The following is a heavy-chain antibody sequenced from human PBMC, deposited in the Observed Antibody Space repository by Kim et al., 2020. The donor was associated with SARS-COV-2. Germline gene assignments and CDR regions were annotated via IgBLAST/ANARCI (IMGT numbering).Heavy chain of an antibody. CDR3: GKDCWDDIVATIPRGMDV. Sequence: GGSLRLSCAASGFTFSSYAMSWVRQAPGKGLEWVSAISDSGGSTYYADSVKGRFTISRDNSKNTLYLQMNSLRAEDTAVDYCGKDCWDDIVATIPRGMDVWGQGTTVTVAS. D-gene: IGHD5-12*01. V-gene: IGHV3-23*01. CDR2: ISDSGGST. CDR1: GFTFSSYA. J-gene: IGHJ6*02.